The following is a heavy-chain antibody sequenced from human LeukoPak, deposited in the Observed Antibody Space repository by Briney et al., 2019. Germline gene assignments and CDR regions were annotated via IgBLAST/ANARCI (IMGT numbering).Heavy chain of an antibody. J-gene: IGHJ4*02. CDR1: GYTFTVYY. CDR2: INPNSGGT. CDR3: ASPLWFGELFFVY. Sequence: ASVKVSCKTSGYTFTVYYMHWVRQAPGQGGEWMGWINPNSGGTNYAQRFQGRVTMTRDTSISAAYMELSRLTSDDTAVYYCASPLWFGELFFVYWGQGTLVTVSS. V-gene: IGHV1-2*02. D-gene: IGHD3-10*01.